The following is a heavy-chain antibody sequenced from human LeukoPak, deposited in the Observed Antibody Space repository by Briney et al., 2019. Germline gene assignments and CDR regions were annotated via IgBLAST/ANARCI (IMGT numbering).Heavy chain of an antibody. CDR3: ARSDGFSGYSSLGDS. CDR2: INPNSGDT. V-gene: IGHV1-2*02. CDR1: GYTFTGYY. J-gene: IGHJ5*01. D-gene: IGHD3-22*01. Sequence: ASVKVSCKASGYTFTGYYIHWVRQAPGQGLEWMGWINPNSGDTKYAQKFQGRVTMTRDTSISTAYMELSRLKSDDTAVYYCARSDGFSGYSSLGDSWGQGTLVTVSS.